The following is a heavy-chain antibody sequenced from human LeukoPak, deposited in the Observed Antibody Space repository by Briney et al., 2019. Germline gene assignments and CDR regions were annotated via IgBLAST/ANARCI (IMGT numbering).Heavy chain of an antibody. Sequence: GGSLRLSCAASGFSFSSYEMNWVRQAPGKGLEWVSYISSSGSIMYSADSVKGRFTISRDNAKNSLYLQMNSLRAEDTAIYYCSGQNSSSSVVDYWGQGTLVTVSS. D-gene: IGHD6-6*01. CDR3: SGQNSSSSVVDY. J-gene: IGHJ4*02. CDR1: GFSFSSYE. V-gene: IGHV3-48*03. CDR2: ISSSGSIM.